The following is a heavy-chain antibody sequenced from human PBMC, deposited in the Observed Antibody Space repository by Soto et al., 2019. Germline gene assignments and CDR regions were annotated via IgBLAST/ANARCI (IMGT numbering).Heavy chain of an antibody. CDR3: ARDKTICSSASCYDWFDP. V-gene: IGHV4-31*03. Sequence: PSETLSLTCTVSGGSISSGGYYWSWIRQHPGKGLEWIGYIYYSGSTYYNPSLKSRVTISVDTSKNQFSLKLSSVTAADTAVYYCARDKTICSSASCYDWFDPWGQGTLVTVSS. J-gene: IGHJ5*02. CDR1: GGSISSGGYY. D-gene: IGHD2-2*01. CDR2: IYYSGST.